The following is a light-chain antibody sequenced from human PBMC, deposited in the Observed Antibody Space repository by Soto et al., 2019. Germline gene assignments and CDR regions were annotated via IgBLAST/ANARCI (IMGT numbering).Light chain of an antibody. CDR2: GAS. CDR3: QQVINSPYKYM. CDR1: QDVGTNY. J-gene: IGKJ2*01. Sequence: EVVLTQSPGTLSLSPGEGATLSCRSSQDVGTNYLAWYQQKPGQAPRLLIFGASSRASGVPGRFSGSGSGTDLTLKISRLEPEDSAVYYCQQVINSPYKYMFGQGTKLEI. V-gene: IGKV3-20*01.